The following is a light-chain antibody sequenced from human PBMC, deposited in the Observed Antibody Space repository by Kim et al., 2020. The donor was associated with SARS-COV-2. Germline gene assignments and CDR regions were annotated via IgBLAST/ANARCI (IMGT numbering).Light chain of an antibody. V-gene: IGLV3-19*01. Sequence: SSELTQDPAVSVALGQTVRITCQGDSLRSYYASWYQQKPGQAPVLVIYGKNNRPSGIPDRLSGSSSGNTASLPITGAQAEDEADYYCNSRDSSGNHVVFG. CDR2: GKN. J-gene: IGLJ2*01. CDR1: SLRSYY. CDR3: NSRDSSGNHVV.